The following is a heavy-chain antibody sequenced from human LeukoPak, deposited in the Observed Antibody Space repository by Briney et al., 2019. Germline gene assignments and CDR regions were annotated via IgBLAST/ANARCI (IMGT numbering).Heavy chain of an antibody. V-gene: IGHV3-23*01. CDR2: ISGSGGST. D-gene: IGHD3-22*01. J-gene: IGHJ4*02. Sequence: GGSLRLSCAASGFTFSSYAMSWVRQAPGKGLEWVSAISGSGGSTYYADSVKGRFTISRDNSKNTPYLQMNSLRAEDTAVYYCAKDTSVVITPLDYWGQGTLVTVSS. CDR3: AKDTSVVITPLDY. CDR1: GFTFSSYA.